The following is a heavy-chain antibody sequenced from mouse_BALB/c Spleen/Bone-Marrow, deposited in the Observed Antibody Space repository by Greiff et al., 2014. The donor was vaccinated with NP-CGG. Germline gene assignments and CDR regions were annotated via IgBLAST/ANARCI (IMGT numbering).Heavy chain of an antibody. D-gene: IGHD2-4*01. CDR2: IYPGSGDT. J-gene: IGHJ2*01. V-gene: IGHV1-5*01. CDR1: GYTFNSYW. Sequence: VKLSCEASGYTFNSYWMHWIQQWPGQGLEWIGAIYPGSGDTNSNQKFKAKAKLSAVTSPSTAYIELVRLINEDSAVDYCTSRGITTGVFDYWGQGNTLTVS. CDR3: TSRGITTGVFDY.